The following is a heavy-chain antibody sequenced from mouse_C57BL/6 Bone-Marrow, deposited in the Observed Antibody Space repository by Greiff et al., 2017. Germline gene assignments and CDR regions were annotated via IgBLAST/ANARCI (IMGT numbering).Heavy chain of an antibody. CDR2: ISNGGGST. D-gene: IGHD3-3*01. Sequence: EVKLVESGGGLVQPGGSLKLSCAASGFTFSDYYMYWVRQTPEKRLEWVAYISNGGGSTYYPDTVKGRFTISRDNAKNTLYLQMSRLKSEDTAMYYCAKGDKDYFDYWGQGTTLTVSS. J-gene: IGHJ2*01. CDR3: AKGDKDYFDY. V-gene: IGHV5-12*01. CDR1: GFTFSDYY.